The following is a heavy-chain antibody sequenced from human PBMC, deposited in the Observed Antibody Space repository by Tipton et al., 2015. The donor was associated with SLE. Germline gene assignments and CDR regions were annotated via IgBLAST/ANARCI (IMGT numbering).Heavy chain of an antibody. CDR1: GASMNSGTDY. Sequence: TLSLTCTVSGASMNSGTDYWSWIRQPPGKGLEWIGHIYYSGSTNYNPSLKSRVTISLDTSKNQFSLKLSSVTAADTAVYYCARQGGQWLDFDYWGQGTLVTVSS. V-gene: IGHV4-61*01. CDR3: ARQGGQWLDFDY. J-gene: IGHJ4*02. CDR2: IYYSGST. D-gene: IGHD6-19*01.